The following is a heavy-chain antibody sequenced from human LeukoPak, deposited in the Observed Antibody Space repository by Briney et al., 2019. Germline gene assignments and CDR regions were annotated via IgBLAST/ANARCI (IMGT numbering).Heavy chain of an antibody. D-gene: IGHD3-22*01. J-gene: IGHJ4*02. Sequence: SAKVSCKASGFTFTSSAVQWVRQARGQRLEWIGWIVVGSGNTNYAQKFQERVTITRDMSTSTAYMELSSLRSEDTAVYYCAADNYYDSTRAYWGQGTLVTVSS. CDR2: IVVGSGNT. CDR3: AADNYYDSTRAY. V-gene: IGHV1-58*01. CDR1: GFTFTSSA.